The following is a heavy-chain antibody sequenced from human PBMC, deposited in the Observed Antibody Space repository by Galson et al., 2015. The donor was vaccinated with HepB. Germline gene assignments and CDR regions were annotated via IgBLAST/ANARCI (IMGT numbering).Heavy chain of an antibody. V-gene: IGHV1-69*13. Sequence: SVKASCKASGGTFSSYAISWVRQAPGQGLEWMGGIIPIFGTANYAQKFQGRVTITADESTSTAYMELSSLRSEDTAVYYCARDRVPYIYGSGSPLDPWGQGTLVTVSS. CDR3: ARDRVPYIYGSGSPLDP. CDR2: IIPIFGTA. CDR1: GGTFSSYA. J-gene: IGHJ5*02. D-gene: IGHD3-10*01.